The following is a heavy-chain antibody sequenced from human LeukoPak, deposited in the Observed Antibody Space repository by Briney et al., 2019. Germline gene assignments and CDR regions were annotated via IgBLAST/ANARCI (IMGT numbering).Heavy chain of an antibody. J-gene: IGHJ4*02. V-gene: IGHV1-2*06. D-gene: IGHD6-13*01. Sequence: GPSVKVSCKASGYTFTGYYMHWVRQAPGQGLEWMGRINPNSGRTNYAQKFQGRVTMTRDKSISTAYMELSRLRSNDTAVYYCARASSSWISYFDYWGQGTLVTVSS. CDR3: ARASSSWISYFDY. CDR2: INPNSGRT. CDR1: GYTFTGYY.